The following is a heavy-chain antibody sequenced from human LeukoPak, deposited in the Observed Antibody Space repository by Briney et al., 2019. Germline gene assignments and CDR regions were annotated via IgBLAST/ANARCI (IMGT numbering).Heavy chain of an antibody. CDR1: GFTYSMYG. CDR2: ISGSGGST. D-gene: IGHD2-15*01. CDR3: AKDSTYCSGGSCYLPDTFDI. V-gene: IGHV3-23*01. J-gene: IGHJ3*02. Sequence: GGSLRLSCAVSGFTYSMYGMSWVRQAPAKGLEWVSVISGSGGSTYYADSLKGRFTISRDNSKNTLYLQINSLRAEDTAVYYCAKDSTYCSGGSCYLPDTFDIWGLGTMVTVSS.